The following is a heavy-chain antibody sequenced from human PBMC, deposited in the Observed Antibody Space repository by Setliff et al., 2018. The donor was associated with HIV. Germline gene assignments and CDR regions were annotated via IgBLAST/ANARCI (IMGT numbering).Heavy chain of an antibody. D-gene: IGHD2-2*01. Sequence: ASVKVSCKASGFTFTSSAMQWVRQARGQRLEWIGWIVVGSGNTNYAQKFQERVTITRDMSTSTAYMELRSLRSDDTAVYYCARDRGVYCISSSCYSPVDAFDIWGQGTMVTVSS. CDR1: GFTFTSSA. CDR2: IVVGSGNT. V-gene: IGHV1-58*02. CDR3: ARDRGVYCISSSCYSPVDAFDI. J-gene: IGHJ3*02.